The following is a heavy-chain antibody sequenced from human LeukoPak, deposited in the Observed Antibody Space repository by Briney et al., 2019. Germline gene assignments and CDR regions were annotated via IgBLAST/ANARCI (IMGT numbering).Heavy chain of an antibody. CDR1: GYTFTSYG. CDR3: ARETPDSSGWYWFDP. V-gene: IGHV1-18*01. CDR2: ISAYNGNT. Sequence: GASVKVSCKASGYTFTSYGISWVRQAPGQGLEWMGWISAYNGNTNYAQKLQGRVTMTTDTSTSTAYMELRSLRSDDTAVYYCARETPDSSGWYWFDPWGQGTLVTVSS. J-gene: IGHJ5*02. D-gene: IGHD6-19*01.